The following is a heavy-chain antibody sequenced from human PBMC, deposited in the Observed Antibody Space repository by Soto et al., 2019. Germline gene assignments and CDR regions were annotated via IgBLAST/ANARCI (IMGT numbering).Heavy chain of an antibody. V-gene: IGHV3-23*01. D-gene: IGHD2-2*01. J-gene: IGHJ5*02. CDR3: AKGTPLVVPAPDNWFDP. CDR2: ISGGGGST. CDR1: GFTFSSYA. Sequence: GGSLRLSCAASGFTFSSYAMSWVRQAPGKGLEWVSAISGGGGSTYYADSVKGRFTISRDNSKNTLYLQMNSLRAEDTAVYYCAKGTPLVVPAPDNWFDPWGQGTLVTVSS.